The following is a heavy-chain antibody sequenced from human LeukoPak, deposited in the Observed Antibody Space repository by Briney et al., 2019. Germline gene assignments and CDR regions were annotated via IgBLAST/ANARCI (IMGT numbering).Heavy chain of an antibody. CDR1: GYTFTSYG. V-gene: IGHV1-18*01. CDR2: ISAYNGNT. D-gene: IGHD5-18*01. CDR3: ARDDGYSYGYFSVA. J-gene: IGHJ4*02. Sequence: ASGKVSRKASGYTFTSYGFSWVRLAPGQGLGWVGGISAYNGNTNYAQKLQGRVTMTTDTSTSTAYMELRSLRSDDTAVYYCARDDGYSYGYFSVAWGQGTLVTVSS.